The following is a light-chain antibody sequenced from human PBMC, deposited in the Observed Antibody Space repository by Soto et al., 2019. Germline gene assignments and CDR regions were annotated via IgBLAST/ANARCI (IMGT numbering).Light chain of an antibody. Sequence: IVMTQSPDSLAVSLGERATINCKSSQRVLYSSNNENFLAWYQHKPGQSPRLLIYWASTRESGVPDRFSGSGSGTDFTLTISSLQPEDFATYYCQQSYSTPITFGQGKRLEIK. V-gene: IGKV4-1*01. CDR2: WAS. CDR3: QQSYSTPIT. CDR1: QRVLYSSNNENF. J-gene: IGKJ5*01.